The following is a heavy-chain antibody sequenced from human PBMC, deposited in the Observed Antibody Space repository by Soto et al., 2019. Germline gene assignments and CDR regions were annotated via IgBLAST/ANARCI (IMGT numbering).Heavy chain of an antibody. CDR3: ARTRRETHLRDAFDI. Sequence: QVQLVQSGADVKKPGSSVKVSCKASGGTFSNYGISWVRQAPGQGLEWMGGIIPLFATTDYAQKLQGRVTITADESTSTAYMDVISLRSEDTAVYYCARTRRETHLRDAFDIWGQGTMVTVSS. J-gene: IGHJ3*02. V-gene: IGHV1-69*01. CDR1: GGTFSNYG. CDR2: IIPLFATT.